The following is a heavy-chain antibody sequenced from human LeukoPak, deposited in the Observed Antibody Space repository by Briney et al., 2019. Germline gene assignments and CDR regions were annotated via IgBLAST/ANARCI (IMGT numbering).Heavy chain of an antibody. CDR1: EFTFSDYY. D-gene: IGHD6-13*01. CDR3: ARDWIAAAGTGLGFDY. J-gene: IGHJ4*02. Sequence: GGSLRLSCTASEFTFSDYYMNWIRQAPGKGLEWVSYISSSSSTIYYADSVKGRFTISRDNAKNSLYLQMNSLRAEDTAVYYCARDWIAAAGTGLGFDYWGQGTLVTVSS. CDR2: ISSSSSTI. V-gene: IGHV3-11*04.